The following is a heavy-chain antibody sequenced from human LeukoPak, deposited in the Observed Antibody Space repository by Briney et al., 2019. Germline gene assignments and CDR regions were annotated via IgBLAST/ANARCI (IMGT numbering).Heavy chain of an antibody. CDR2: INSDGSTT. D-gene: IGHD3-16*01. CDR3: ARETWGGLDY. Sequence: PGGSLRLPCAASGFTFTNYWMHWVRQVPGEGLMWLSRINSDGSTTSYAGSVKGRFTISRDNAKNTLYLQLNTLRVEDTAVYYCARETWGGLDYWGQGTLVSVSS. CDR1: GFTFTNYW. V-gene: IGHV3-74*01. J-gene: IGHJ4*02.